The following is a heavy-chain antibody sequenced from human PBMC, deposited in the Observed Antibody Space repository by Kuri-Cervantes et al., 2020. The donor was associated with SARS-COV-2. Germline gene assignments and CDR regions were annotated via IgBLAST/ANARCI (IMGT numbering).Heavy chain of an antibody. Sequence: SVKVSCKASGYTFTGYYMHWVRQAPGQGLEWMGWINPNSGGTNYAQKFQGWVTMTRDTSISTVYMELSSLRAEDTAVYYCARYYHGSGYWGSSRWFDPWGQGTLVTVSS. CDR3: ARYYHGSGYWGSSRWFDP. D-gene: IGHD3-10*01. V-gene: IGHV1-2*04. CDR1: GYTFTGYY. CDR2: INPNSGGT. J-gene: IGHJ5*02.